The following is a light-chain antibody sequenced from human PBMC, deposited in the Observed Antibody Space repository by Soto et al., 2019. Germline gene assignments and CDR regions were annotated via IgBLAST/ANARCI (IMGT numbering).Light chain of an antibody. J-gene: IGKJ4*01. CDR1: QDIKNY. CDR2: DAF. Sequence: DIQMTQSPSSLSAFVGDSITITCQASQDIKNYLNWYQHKPGKAPKLLIYDAFKSDTGVPSRFSGSGSGTDFTFTISSLQPADIATYFCQQYDSLPPTFGGGTRVDI. CDR3: QQYDSLPPT. V-gene: IGKV1-33*01.